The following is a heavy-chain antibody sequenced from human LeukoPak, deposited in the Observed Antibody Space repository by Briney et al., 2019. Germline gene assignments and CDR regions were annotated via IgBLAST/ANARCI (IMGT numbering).Heavy chain of an antibody. J-gene: IGHJ4*02. CDR1: GYTFTGYY. D-gene: IGHD3-9*01. V-gene: IGHV1-2*02. CDR3: ARSYYDILTGYYTPGY. Sequence: ASVKVACKASGYTFTGYYMHWVRQAPGQGLEWMGWINRNSGGTNYAQKFQGRVTMTRDTSISTAYMEMSRLRSDDTAVYYCARSYYDILTGYYTPGYWGQGTLVTVSS. CDR2: INRNSGGT.